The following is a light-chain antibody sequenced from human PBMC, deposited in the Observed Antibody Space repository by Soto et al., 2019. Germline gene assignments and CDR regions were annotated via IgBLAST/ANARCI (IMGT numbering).Light chain of an antibody. CDR3: AAWDDNLNGWV. Sequence: QSVLTQPPSASATPGQRVTISCSGSTSNIGSNTVTWYQQLPGTAPKLLIYSNNQRPSGVPDRFSGSKSGTSASLAISGLQSEDEADYYCAAWDDNLNGWVFGGGTKVTVL. V-gene: IGLV1-44*01. CDR2: SNN. CDR1: TSNIGSNT. J-gene: IGLJ3*02.